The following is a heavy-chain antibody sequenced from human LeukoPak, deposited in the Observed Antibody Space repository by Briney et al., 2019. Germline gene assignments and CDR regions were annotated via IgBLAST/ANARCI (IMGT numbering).Heavy chain of an antibody. CDR1: GYSISSGYY. J-gene: IGHJ4*02. V-gene: IGHV4-38-2*02. CDR2: IYHSGSA. Sequence: SETLSLTCIVSGYSISSGYYWGWIRQPPGKGLEWIGTIYHSGSAYYNPSLKSRVTISVDTSKNQFSLKLSSVTAADTAVYYCARDGGYYYFDYWGQGTLVTVSS. CDR3: ARDGGYYYFDY. D-gene: IGHD6-13*01.